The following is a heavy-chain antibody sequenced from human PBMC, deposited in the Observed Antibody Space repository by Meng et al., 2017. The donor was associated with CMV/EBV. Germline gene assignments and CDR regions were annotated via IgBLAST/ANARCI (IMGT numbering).Heavy chain of an antibody. CDR2: INPNSGGT. CDR3: ARHGDQLLQRCWFDP. J-gene: IGHJ5*02. Sequence: ASVKVSCKASGYTFTGYYMHWVRQAPGQGLEWMGWINPNSGGTNYAQKFQGRVTMTRDTSISTAYMELSRLRSDDTAVYYCARHGDQLLQRCWFDPWGQGTLVTVSS. CDR1: GYTFTGYY. D-gene: IGHD2-2*01. V-gene: IGHV1-2*02.